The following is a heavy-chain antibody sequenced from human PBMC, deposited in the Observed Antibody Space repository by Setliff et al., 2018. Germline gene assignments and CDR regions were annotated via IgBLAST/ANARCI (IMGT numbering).Heavy chain of an antibody. V-gene: IGHV5-51*01. CDR1: GYIFTNYW. Sequence: SLKISCKASGYIFTNYWIGWVRQMPGKGLEWMGVIYPGDSDTRYSPSFQGQVTISADKSINTAYLQWSSLKASDTAIYYCTRHEDRNKCTSSSCYRENDAFDVWDQGAMVTVSS. D-gene: IGHD2-2*01. CDR3: TRHEDRNKCTSSSCYRENDAFDV. J-gene: IGHJ3*01. CDR2: IYPGDSDT.